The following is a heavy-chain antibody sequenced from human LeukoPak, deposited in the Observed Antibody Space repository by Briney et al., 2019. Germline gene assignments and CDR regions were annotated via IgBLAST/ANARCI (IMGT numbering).Heavy chain of an antibody. CDR1: GYSFTSYW. V-gene: IGHV5-51*01. Sequence: GESLKISCKGSGYSFTSYWIGWVRQMPGKGLEWMGIIYPGDSDTRYSPSFQGQFTISADKSISTAYLEWRSLKASDTAMYYCARRYDDSGYAVDSWGQGTLVTVSS. D-gene: IGHD3-22*01. CDR2: IYPGDSDT. CDR3: ARRYDDSGYAVDS. J-gene: IGHJ4*02.